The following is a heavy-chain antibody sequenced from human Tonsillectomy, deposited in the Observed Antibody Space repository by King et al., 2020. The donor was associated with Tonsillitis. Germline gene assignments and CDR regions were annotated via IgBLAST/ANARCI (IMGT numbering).Heavy chain of an antibody. D-gene: IGHD1-7*01. CDR1: GFTFSSYG. CDR3: AKDFGTNWNYVGYFDY. Sequence: VQLVESGGGVVQPGGSLRLSCAASGFTFSSYGMHWVRQAPGKGLEWVAFIRYGGSNKYYADSVKGRFTISRDNSKNTLYLQMNSLRAEDTAVYYCAKDFGTNWNYVGYFDYWGQGTLVTVSS. V-gene: IGHV3-30*02. J-gene: IGHJ4*02. CDR2: IRYGGSNK.